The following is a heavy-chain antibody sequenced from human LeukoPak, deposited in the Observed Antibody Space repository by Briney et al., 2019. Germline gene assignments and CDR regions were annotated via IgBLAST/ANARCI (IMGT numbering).Heavy chain of an antibody. CDR1: GGSFSGYY. D-gene: IGHD3-10*01. CDR2: INHSGST. V-gene: IGHV4-34*01. CDR3: ARGASTILLWFGELKYYFDY. J-gene: IGHJ4*02. Sequence: RPSETLSLTCAVYGGSFSGYYWSWIRQPPGKGLEWIGEINHSGSTNYNPSLKSRVTISVDTSKNQFSLKPSSVTAADTAVYYCARGASTILLWFGELKYYFDYWGQGTLVTVSS.